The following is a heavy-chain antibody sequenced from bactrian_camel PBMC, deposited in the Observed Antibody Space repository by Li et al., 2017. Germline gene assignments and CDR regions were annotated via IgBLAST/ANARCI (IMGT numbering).Heavy chain of an antibody. CDR3: AAVPPGWGTWEYDY. J-gene: IGHJ4*01. CDR2: VYSGGVNT. CDR1: GAIFISYS. D-gene: IGHD5*01. V-gene: IGHV3S54*01. Sequence: QVQLVESGGGSVQPGGSLRLSCAASGAIFISYSMGWFRQFPGKDHEAVAAVYSGGVNTYYADSVKGRFTISRDNANNVVYLEMNSLKPEDTALYYCAAVPPGWGTWEYDYWGQGTQVTVS.